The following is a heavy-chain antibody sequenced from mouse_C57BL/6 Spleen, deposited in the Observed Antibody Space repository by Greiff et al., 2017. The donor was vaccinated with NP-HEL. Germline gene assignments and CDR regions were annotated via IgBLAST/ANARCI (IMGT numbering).Heavy chain of an antibody. Sequence: EVQLVESGGGLVKPGGSLKLSCAASGFTFSSYAMSWVRQTPEKRLEWVATISDGGSYTYYPDNVKGRFTISRDNAKNNQYLQMSHLKSEDTAMYYCVIGQGIICYDLFDYLGPSTTLTVSS. CDR1: GFTFSSYA. V-gene: IGHV5-4*01. CDR3: VIGQGIICYDLFDY. J-gene: IGHJ2*01. D-gene: IGHD2-4*01. CDR2: ISDGGSYT.